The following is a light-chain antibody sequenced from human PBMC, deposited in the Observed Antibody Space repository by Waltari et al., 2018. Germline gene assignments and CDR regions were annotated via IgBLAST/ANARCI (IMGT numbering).Light chain of an antibody. V-gene: IGLV2-14*03. J-gene: IGLJ2*01. CDR1: SSDVGGYNY. Sequence: QSALTQPAAVSGSPGQAITISCTGTSSDVGGYNYVSWYQQHPGKAAKFIIFDVTNLPSLVSPRFSCSTSCNTASLTTSVLQPEDEADYYCSSYTSSSTSLFVGGTKVPVL. CDR3: SSYTSSSTSL. CDR2: DVT.